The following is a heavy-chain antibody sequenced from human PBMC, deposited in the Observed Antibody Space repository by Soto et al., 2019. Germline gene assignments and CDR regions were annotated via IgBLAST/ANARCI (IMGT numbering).Heavy chain of an antibody. J-gene: IGHJ6*02. CDR1: GYTFTSYY. CDR3: AREYGDPVTPSGDKFYYYGMDV. CDR2: INPSGGST. V-gene: IGHV1-46*01. D-gene: IGHD4-17*01. Sequence: GASVKVSCKASGYTFTSYYMHWVRQAPGQGLEWMGIINPSGGSTSYAQKFQGRVTMTRDTSTSTVYMELSSLRSEDTAVYYCAREYGDPVTPSGDKFYYYGMDVWGQGTTVTVSS.